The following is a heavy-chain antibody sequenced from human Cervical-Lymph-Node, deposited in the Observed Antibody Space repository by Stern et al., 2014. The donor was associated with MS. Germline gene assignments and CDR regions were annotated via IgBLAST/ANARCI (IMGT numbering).Heavy chain of an antibody. Sequence: VQLVQSGAEVKKPGESLKISCKGSGYSFSSYWIGWVRQMPGKGLEWMAIIDPGDSNTRYSPSFQGQVTISADRYINTAYLQWSSLKASDTAMYYCARPSAFYYDSSGYYAPYNYYGVDVWGQGTPVTVSS. CDR3: ARPSAFYYDSSGYYAPYNYYGVDV. D-gene: IGHD3-22*01. CDR1: GYSFSSYW. V-gene: IGHV5-51*03. J-gene: IGHJ6*02. CDR2: IDPGDSNT.